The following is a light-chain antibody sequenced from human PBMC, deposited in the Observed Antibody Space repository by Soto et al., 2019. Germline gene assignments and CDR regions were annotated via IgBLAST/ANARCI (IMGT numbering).Light chain of an antibody. V-gene: IGKV3-11*01. CDR1: QSVSSY. CDR2: DAS. CDR3: QQRSKWLT. Sequence: EIVLTQSPATLSLSPGERATLSCRASQSVSSYLAWYQQKPGQAPRLLIYDASNRATGIPARFSGSGSGTDFTLTSSSLEPEDFAVYYCQQRSKWLTFGPGTKVEIK. J-gene: IGKJ3*01.